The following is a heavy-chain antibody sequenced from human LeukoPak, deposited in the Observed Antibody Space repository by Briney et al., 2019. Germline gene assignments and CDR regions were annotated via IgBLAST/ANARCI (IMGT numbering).Heavy chain of an antibody. Sequence: GGSLRLSCAASGFTFSSSSMHWVRQTPGKGLVWVSRINSDGSDTTYADSVKGRFTISRDNAKNTLYLQMNSLRPEDTAVYYCARAYKPSGSAFDYWGQGTLVTVSS. J-gene: IGHJ4*02. V-gene: IGHV3-74*01. D-gene: IGHD3-10*01. CDR2: INSDGSDT. CDR1: GFTFSSSS. CDR3: ARAYKPSGSAFDY.